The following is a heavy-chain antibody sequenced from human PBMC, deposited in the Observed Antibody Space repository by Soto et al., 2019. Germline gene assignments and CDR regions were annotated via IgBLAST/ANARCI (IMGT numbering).Heavy chain of an antibody. V-gene: IGHV4-39*01. CDR2: IYYSGSA. CDR1: GCSISSSSYY. J-gene: IGHJ6*02. D-gene: IGHD6-13*01. CDR3: AIRIAAAGTGFGDYYYGMDF. Sequence: LQLQESGPGLVKPSETLSLTCTVSGCSISSSSYYWGWIRQPPGKGLEWIGRIYYSGSAYYNPSLKSRAPIPDGTSKNKCSVKMSSEPAADTAGYYCAIRIAAAGTGFGDYYYGMDFWGQGTTVTVSS.